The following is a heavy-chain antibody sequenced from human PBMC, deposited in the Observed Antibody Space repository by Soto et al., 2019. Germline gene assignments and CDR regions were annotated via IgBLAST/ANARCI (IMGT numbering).Heavy chain of an antibody. D-gene: IGHD3-22*01. Sequence: SETLSLTCAVSGGSISSNDWWTWVRQPPGKGLEGMAEGFHSGRANYNPSRKRRGTISVDKSKNQFSLELGSVTAADTAVYYCARTYKYESSYLLSYFDXWAXGLXVTVS. CDR2: GFHSGRA. V-gene: IGHV4-4*02. CDR3: ARTYKYESSYLLSYFDX. CDR1: GGSISSNDW. J-gene: IGHJ4*01.